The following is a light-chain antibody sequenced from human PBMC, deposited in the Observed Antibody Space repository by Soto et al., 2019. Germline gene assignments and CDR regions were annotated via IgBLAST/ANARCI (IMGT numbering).Light chain of an antibody. J-gene: IGLJ2*01. CDR1: SGSIASSY. CDR3: QSYDGSTPVV. Sequence: NFMLTQPHFVSESPGKTVIISCTRSSGSIASSYVQWFQQRPGSSPTTVIYENHQRPSGVSDRFSGSVDSSSNSASLTISGLKTEDAGDYYCQSYDGSTPVVFGGGTKLTVL. CDR2: ENH. V-gene: IGLV6-57*01.